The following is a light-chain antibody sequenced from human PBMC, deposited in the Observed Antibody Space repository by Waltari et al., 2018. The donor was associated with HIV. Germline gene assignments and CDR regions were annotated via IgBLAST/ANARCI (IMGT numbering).Light chain of an antibody. CDR1: QRVLYSSDKQNY. CDR2: WAS. J-gene: IGKJ4*01. V-gene: IGKV4-1*01. CDR3: QQYYSAPLT. Sequence: DIVMTQSPDSLAVSLGERATINCKSSQRVLYSSDKQNYLAWYQQTPGQRPKLLIYWASTRGPGVPDRFSGSGSGTDFTFTCSSLQAEDVAVYCCQQYYSAPLTLGGGTKVEIK.